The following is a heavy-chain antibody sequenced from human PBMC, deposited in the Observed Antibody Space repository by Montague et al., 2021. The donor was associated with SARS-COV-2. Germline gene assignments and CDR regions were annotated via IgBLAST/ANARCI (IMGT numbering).Heavy chain of an antibody. Sequence: SETLSLTCTVSGGSISSYYWSWIRQPPGKGLEWIGYIYYSGSTNYNPSLKSRVTISVDTSKNQFSLKLSSVTAADTAVYYCAREGSGRGYYDSGMDVWGQGTTVTVSS. CDR2: IYYSGST. D-gene: IGHD3-10*01. CDR3: AREGSGRGYYDSGMDV. CDR1: GGSISSYY. V-gene: IGHV4-59*01. J-gene: IGHJ6*02.